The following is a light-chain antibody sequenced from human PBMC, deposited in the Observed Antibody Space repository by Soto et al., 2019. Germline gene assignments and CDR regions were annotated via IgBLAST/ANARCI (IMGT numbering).Light chain of an antibody. J-gene: IGKJ4*01. Sequence: ETVLTQSPATRSLSPGQRATFSCRASQSVGSYLAWYQQKPGQAPRLLIYDASNRATGIPARFSGSGSGTDFTLTITSLEPEDFAVYFCQQRTDWPLTFGGGTKLEI. CDR2: DAS. CDR1: QSVGSY. CDR3: QQRTDWPLT. V-gene: IGKV3-11*01.